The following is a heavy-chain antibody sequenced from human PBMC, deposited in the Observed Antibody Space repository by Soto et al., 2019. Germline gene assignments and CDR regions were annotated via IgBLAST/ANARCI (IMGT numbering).Heavy chain of an antibody. CDR2: IKQDGSEK. J-gene: IGHJ2*01. CDR3: FFFQAEDGIRDVRSVSAFLLNRSSDL. D-gene: IGHD3-10*02. V-gene: IGHV3-7*01. Sequence: GKELEWLANIKQDGSEKYYVESVKGRFTISRDNAQSSLYLQMNSLRAGDTAVYYCFFFQAEDGIRDVRSVSAFLLNRSSDL.